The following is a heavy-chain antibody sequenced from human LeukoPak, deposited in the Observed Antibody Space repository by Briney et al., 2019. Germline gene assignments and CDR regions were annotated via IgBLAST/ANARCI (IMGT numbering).Heavy chain of an antibody. CDR3: ARVSIGWYSFDY. Sequence: GGSLRLSCAASGFTFSSYWMSWVRQAPGKGLEWVANIKQDGSEKYYVDSVKGRFTISRDNAKDTVYLQMNSLRAEDTAVYYCARVSIGWYSFDYWGQGTLVTVSS. J-gene: IGHJ4*02. V-gene: IGHV3-7*01. D-gene: IGHD6-19*01. CDR2: IKQDGSEK. CDR1: GFTFSSYW.